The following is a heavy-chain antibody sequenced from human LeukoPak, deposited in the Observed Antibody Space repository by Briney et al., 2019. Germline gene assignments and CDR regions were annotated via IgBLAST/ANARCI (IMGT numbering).Heavy chain of an antibody. CDR2: IYSGGST. V-gene: IGHV3-53*01. CDR1: GFTVSSNY. Sequence: GGSLRLSCAASGFTVSSNYMSWVRQAPGKGLEWVSVIYSGGSTYYADSVKGRFTISRDNSKNTLYPQTNSLRAEDTAVYYCARDPHYYDSSGSGDAFDIWGQGTMVTVSS. D-gene: IGHD3-22*01. CDR3: ARDPHYYDSSGSGDAFDI. J-gene: IGHJ3*02.